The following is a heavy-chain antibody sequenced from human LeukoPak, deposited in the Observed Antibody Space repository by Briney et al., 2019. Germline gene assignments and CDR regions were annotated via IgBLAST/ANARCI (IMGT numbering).Heavy chain of an antibody. CDR3: ARGGWIQLWLRTLRLVPDLNDAFDI. CDR2: INPSGGST. Sequence: AASVKVSCKASGYTFTSYDINWVRQATGQGLEWMGIINPSGGSTSYAQKFQGRVTMTRDMSTSTVYMELSSLRSEDTAVYYCARGGWIQLWLRTLRLVPDLNDAFDIWGQGTMVTVSS. D-gene: IGHD5-18*01. J-gene: IGHJ3*02. CDR1: GYTFTSYD. V-gene: IGHV1-46*01.